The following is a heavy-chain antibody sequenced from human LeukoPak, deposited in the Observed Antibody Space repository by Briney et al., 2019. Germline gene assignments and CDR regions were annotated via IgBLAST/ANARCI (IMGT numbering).Heavy chain of an antibody. CDR1: GVTFSNYA. Sequence: ASVKVACKASGVTFSNYAITWVRQAPGQGLEWMGGIIPNFGTTNYAQIFQGRLTITADKSTSTAYMELSSLRSEDTAVYYCAKEFGTIYSNYVASRWFDPWGQGALVTVSS. V-gene: IGHV1-69*06. D-gene: IGHD4-11*01. CDR3: AKEFGTIYSNYVASRWFDP. J-gene: IGHJ5*02. CDR2: IIPNFGTT.